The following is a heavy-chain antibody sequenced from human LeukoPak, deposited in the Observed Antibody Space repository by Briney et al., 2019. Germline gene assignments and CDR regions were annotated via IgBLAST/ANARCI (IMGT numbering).Heavy chain of an antibody. CDR2: IYYSGST. J-gene: IGHJ4*02. Sequence: SETLSLTCTDSGGSISSSSYYWGWIRQPPGKGLEWIGSIYYSGSTYYNPSLKSRVTISVGTSKNQFSLKLSSVTAADTAVYYCARNSCPSGSCYDNRGYFDYWGQGTLVTVSS. D-gene: IGHD2-15*01. V-gene: IGHV4-39*01. CDR1: GGSISSSSYY. CDR3: ARNSCPSGSCYDNRGYFDY.